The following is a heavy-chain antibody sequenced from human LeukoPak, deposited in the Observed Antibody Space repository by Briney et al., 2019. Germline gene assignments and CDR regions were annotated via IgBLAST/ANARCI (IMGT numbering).Heavy chain of an antibody. CDR3: ARELYCSGGSCKYNWFDP. CDR1: GYTFTSYG. J-gene: IGHJ5*02. Sequence: ASVKVSCKASGYTFTSYGISWVRQAPGQGLEWMGWISAYNGNTNYAQKLQGRVTITADKSTSTAYMELSSLRSEDTAVYYCARELYCSGGSCKYNWFDPWGQGTLVTVSS. CDR2: ISAYNGNT. D-gene: IGHD2-15*01. V-gene: IGHV1-18*01.